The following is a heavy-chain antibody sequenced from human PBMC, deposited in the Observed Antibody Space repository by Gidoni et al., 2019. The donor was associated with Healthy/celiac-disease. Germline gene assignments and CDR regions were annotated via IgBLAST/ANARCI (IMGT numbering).Heavy chain of an antibody. D-gene: IGHD6-6*01. CDR2: IIPILGTA. CDR1: GCTFSSYA. CDR3: LARGDDSSSYGGVALW. Sequence: QVQLVQSGAEVTKHGSSVMVSCKVSGCTFSSYAICWVRQAPGPGLEWTGGIIPILGTASCAQKFQGRVTITADESTSTAYMELSSLRSEDTAVYYCLARGDDSSSYGGVALWWGQGTLVTVSS. J-gene: IGHJ4*02. V-gene: IGHV1-69*01.